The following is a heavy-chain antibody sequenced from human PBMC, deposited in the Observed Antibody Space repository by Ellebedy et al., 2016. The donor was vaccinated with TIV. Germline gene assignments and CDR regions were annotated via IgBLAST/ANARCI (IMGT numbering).Heavy chain of an antibody. CDR2: IYSGGTT. D-gene: IGHD3-22*01. Sequence: GGSLRLSCEVSGFTVSNNYMTWVRQAPGKGLEWVSVIYSGGTTYYADSVRGRFTISRDSSKNTLYLQMNSLRAEDTAVYYCARPSVSTGYYQFAFWGQGALVTVSS. CDR3: ARPSVSTGYYQFAF. J-gene: IGHJ4*02. V-gene: IGHV3-66*04. CDR1: GFTVSNNY.